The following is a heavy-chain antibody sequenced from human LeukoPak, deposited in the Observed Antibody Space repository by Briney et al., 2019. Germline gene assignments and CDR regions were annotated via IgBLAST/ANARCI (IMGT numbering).Heavy chain of an antibody. CDR2: IWANSGST. CDR1: GFTFSTYT. CDR3: AREMGGYYFDN. Sequence: GGSLRLSCAASGFTFSTYTMSWVRQAPGKGLEWVSYIWANSGSTYYADSAKGRFAISRDNAKDSLYLQMNSLRDEDTALYYCAREMGGYYFDNWGQGTLVNGFS. J-gene: IGHJ4*03. V-gene: IGHV3-48*02. D-gene: IGHD3-16*01.